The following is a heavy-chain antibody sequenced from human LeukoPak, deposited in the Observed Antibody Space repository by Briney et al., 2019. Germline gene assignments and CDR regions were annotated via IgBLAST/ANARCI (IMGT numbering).Heavy chain of an antibody. CDR3: AIGEWELLPLDY. J-gene: IGHJ4*02. CDR2: IYYSGST. V-gene: IGHV4-39*01. CDR1: GGSISSSSYY. D-gene: IGHD1-26*01. Sequence: SETLSLTCTVSGGSISSSSYYWGWIRPPPGKGLEWIGSIYYSGSTYYNPSLKSRVTISVDTSKNQFSLKLSSVTAADTAVYYCAIGEWELLPLDYWGQGTLVTVSS.